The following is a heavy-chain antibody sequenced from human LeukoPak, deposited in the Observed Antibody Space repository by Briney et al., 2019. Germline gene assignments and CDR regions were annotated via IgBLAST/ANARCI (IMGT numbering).Heavy chain of an antibody. CDR3: ARGLRGTGYYSSFTFDI. Sequence: SETLSLTCAVYGGSFSGYYWTWIRQPPGKGLEWIGEIIHSGSTSYNPSLKSRVSISADTSKKQFSLNLNSMTAADTAVYYCARGLRGTGYYSSFTFDIWGQGTMVTVSS. D-gene: IGHD3-22*01. CDR2: IIHSGST. J-gene: IGHJ3*02. CDR1: GGSFSGYY. V-gene: IGHV4-34*01.